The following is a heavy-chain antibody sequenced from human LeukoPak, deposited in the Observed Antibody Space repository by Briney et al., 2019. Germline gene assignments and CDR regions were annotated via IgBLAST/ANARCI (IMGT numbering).Heavy chain of an antibody. J-gene: IGHJ6*02. CDR2: TRSKARGYTT. D-gene: IGHD4-17*01. CDR1: GFTFSDHY. Sequence: PGGSLRLSCATSGFTFSDHYMDWVRQAPGKGLEWVARTRSKARGYTTEYAVSVKGRFTVSRDESMNSLYLQMNSLKTEDTAVYYCARGPTVTFNYHYGMDVWGQGTTVTVSS. CDR3: ARGPTVTFNYHYGMDV. V-gene: IGHV3-72*01.